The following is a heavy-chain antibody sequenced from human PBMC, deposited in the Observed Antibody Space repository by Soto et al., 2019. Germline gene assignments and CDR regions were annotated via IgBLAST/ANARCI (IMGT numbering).Heavy chain of an antibody. CDR2: IKSKTEGGTI. CDR1: GFTFNDAW. J-gene: IGHJ6*02. D-gene: IGHD2-2*02. Sequence: EVQLVESGGGLVKPGESLRLSCAASGFTFNDAWMSWVRQAPGKGLEWVGRIKSKTEGGTIDYAAPVKGRFTISRDDSENTLYLQMNSLKTEDTAVYYCTSAACSSTSCYSRTALDVWGQGTTVIVSS. V-gene: IGHV3-15*01. CDR3: TSAACSSTSCYSRTALDV.